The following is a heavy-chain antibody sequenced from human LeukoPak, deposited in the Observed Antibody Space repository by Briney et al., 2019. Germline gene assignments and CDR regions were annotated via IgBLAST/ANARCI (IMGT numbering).Heavy chain of an antibody. J-gene: IGHJ4*02. V-gene: IGHV1-69*01. CDR1: GGTFSSYA. D-gene: IGHD6-19*01. Sequence: SVTVSCKASGGTFSSYAISWVRQAPGQGLEWMGGIIPIFGTANYAQKFQGRVTITADESTSTAYMELSSLRSEDTAVYYCARVEFHDPIAVVEDYWGQGTLVTVSS. CDR3: ARVEFHDPIAVVEDY. CDR2: IIPIFGTA.